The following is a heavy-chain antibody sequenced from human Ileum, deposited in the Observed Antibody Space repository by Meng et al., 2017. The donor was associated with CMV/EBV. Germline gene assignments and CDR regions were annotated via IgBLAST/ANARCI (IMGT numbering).Heavy chain of an antibody. V-gene: IGHV4-39*07. D-gene: IGHD5-12*01. CDR3: ARDCCGYRSWFDP. Sequence: QLQESGPGLVTPSETLSLTCTVSGDSISSDTFFWGWIRQPPGKGLEWIGSLSYSGTTFYNPSLKSRVTLSVDTSKNQFSLKLNSVTAADTAVYYCARDCCGYRSWFDPWGQGALVTVSS. CDR2: LSYSGTT. CDR1: GDSISSDTFF. J-gene: IGHJ5*02.